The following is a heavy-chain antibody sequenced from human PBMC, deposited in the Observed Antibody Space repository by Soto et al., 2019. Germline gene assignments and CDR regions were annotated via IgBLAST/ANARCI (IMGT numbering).Heavy chain of an antibody. J-gene: IGHJ6*02. V-gene: IGHV1-69*13. CDR2: IIPIFGTA. CDR1: GGTFSSYA. CDR3: ARAPDSSGYPYYYGMDV. D-gene: IGHD3-22*01. Sequence: GASVKVSCKASGGTFSSYAISWVRQAPGQGLEWMGGIIPIFGTANYAQKFQGRVTITADESTSTAYMELSSLRSEDTAVYYCARAPDSSGYPYYYGMDVWGQGTTVTVSS.